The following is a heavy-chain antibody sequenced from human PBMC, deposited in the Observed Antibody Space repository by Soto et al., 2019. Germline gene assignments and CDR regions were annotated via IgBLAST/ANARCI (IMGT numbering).Heavy chain of an antibody. J-gene: IGHJ6*02. D-gene: IGHD3-22*01. CDR2: GSYSGTT. Sequence: SETLSLTCTVSGVSVSSGSFYWAWIRQPPGKGLEWIGFGSYSGTTNYKPSLKSRVTISVDTSRSQISLKVSSLTAADTAVYYCARDLVMSPYYYDSSGYVYCMDVWGQGITVTV. V-gene: IGHV4-61*01. CDR1: GVSVSSGSFY. CDR3: ARDLVMSPYYYDSSGYVYCMDV.